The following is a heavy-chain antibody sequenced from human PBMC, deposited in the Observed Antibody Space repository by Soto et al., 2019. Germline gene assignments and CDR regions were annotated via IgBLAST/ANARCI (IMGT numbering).Heavy chain of an antibody. J-gene: IGHJ6*02. V-gene: IGHV1-3*01. CDR1: GYTFTTHA. CDR2: INAGNGQT. Sequence: ASVKVSCKASGYTFTTHAMHWVRQAPGQSLEWMGWINAGNGQTKHSQRFQGSVNITRDTSASTAYMELSSLRSEDTAVYYCARGKGMQENYYYYGLDIWGQGTTVTVYS. CDR3: ARGKGMQENYYYYGLDI.